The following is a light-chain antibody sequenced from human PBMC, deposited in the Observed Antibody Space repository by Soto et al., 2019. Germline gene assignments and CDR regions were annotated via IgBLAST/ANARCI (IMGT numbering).Light chain of an antibody. CDR2: DVS. J-gene: IGKJ1*01. CDR3: QQYHRYST. V-gene: IGKV1-5*01. Sequence: DIHMTQAPSTLSASVGDRVTITCRASQSINAWLAWYQQKPGKAPKLLIYDVSTLASGVPSRFSGSASGTEFTLTISNLESDDFASYYCQQYHRYSTFXQGTKVDIK. CDR1: QSINAW.